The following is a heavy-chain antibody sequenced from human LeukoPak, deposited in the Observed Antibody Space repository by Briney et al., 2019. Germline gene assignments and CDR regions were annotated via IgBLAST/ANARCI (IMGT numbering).Heavy chain of an antibody. CDR3: ARGGGSGRGNWFDP. D-gene: IGHD3-10*01. J-gene: IGHJ5*02. Sequence: SETLSLTCTVSGSSISNYYWTWIRQPAGKGLEWIGRIYTSGSTNYNPSLKSRVTISVDTSKSQFSLKLSSATAADTAVYYCARGGGSGRGNWFDPWGQGSLVIVSS. V-gene: IGHV4-4*07. CDR2: IYTSGST. CDR1: GSSISNYY.